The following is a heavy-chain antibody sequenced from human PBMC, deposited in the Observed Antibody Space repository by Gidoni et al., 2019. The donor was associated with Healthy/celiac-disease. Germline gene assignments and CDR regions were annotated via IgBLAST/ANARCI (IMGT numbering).Heavy chain of an antibody. D-gene: IGHD3-9*01. CDR1: GFTFSSYG. J-gene: IGHJ4*02. V-gene: IGHV3-33*01. Sequence: QVQLVESGGGVVQPGRSLRLSCAASGFTFSSYGMHWVRQATGKGLEWVAVIGYDGSNKYYADSGKGRFTISRDNSKNTLYLQMNSLRAEDTAVYYCARVGGRYYDILTGYYLRYWGQGTLVTVSS. CDR2: IGYDGSNK. CDR3: ARVGGRYYDILTGYYLRY.